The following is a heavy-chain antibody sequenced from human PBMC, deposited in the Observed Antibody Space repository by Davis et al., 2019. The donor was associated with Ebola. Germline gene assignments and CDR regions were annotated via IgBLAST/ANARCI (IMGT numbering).Heavy chain of an antibody. CDR1: GGSISSSSYY. V-gene: IGHV4-39*01. Sequence: MPSETLSLTCTVSGGSISSSSYYWGWIRQPPGKGLEWIGSIYYSGSTNYNPSLKRRVTISVDTSRNQFSLELTSVTAADTAVYYCATHGVGSGYYPRFRFDPWGQGTLVTVSS. J-gene: IGHJ5*02. CDR2: IYYSGST. CDR3: ATHGVGSGYYPRFRFDP. D-gene: IGHD3-3*01.